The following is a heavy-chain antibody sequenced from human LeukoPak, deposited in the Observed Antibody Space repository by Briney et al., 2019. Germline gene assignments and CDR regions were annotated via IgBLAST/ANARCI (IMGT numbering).Heavy chain of an antibody. D-gene: IGHD1-14*01. CDR2: IYYGGST. V-gene: IGHV4-59*01. Sequence: PSETLSLTCTVSGGSISSYYWSWIRQPPGKGLEWIGYIYYGGSTNYNPSLKSRVTISVDTSKNQFSLKLSSVTAADTAVYYCARDRGRHSYYYGMDVWGQGTTVTVSS. CDR1: GGSISSYY. J-gene: IGHJ6*02. CDR3: ARDRGRHSYYYGMDV.